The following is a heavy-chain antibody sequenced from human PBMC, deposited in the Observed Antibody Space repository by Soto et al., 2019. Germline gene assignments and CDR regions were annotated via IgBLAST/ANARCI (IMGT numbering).Heavy chain of an antibody. CDR2: IYHSGST. CDR1: GGSISSSNW. D-gene: IGHD1-26*01. CDR3: ARGFSWELLHGFDY. V-gene: IGHV4-4*02. Sequence: SETLSLTCAVSGGSISSSNWWSWVRQPPGKGLEWIGEIYHSGSTKYNPSLKSRVTISVDKSKNQFSLKLNSVTAADTAVYYCARGFSWELLHGFDYWGQGTLVTVSS. J-gene: IGHJ4*02.